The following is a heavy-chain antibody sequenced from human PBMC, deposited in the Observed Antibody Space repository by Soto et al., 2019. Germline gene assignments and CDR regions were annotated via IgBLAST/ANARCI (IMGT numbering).Heavy chain of an antibody. Sequence: GGSLRLSCAASGFTFSSYALHWVRQAPGKGLEWVAVISYDGSNKYYADSVKGRFTISRDNSKNTLYLQMNSLRAEDTAVYYSFASGSYDWGQGTLVTVSS. CDR3: FASGSYD. CDR2: ISYDGSNK. D-gene: IGHD1-26*01. V-gene: IGHV3-30-3*01. J-gene: IGHJ4*02. CDR1: GFTFSSYA.